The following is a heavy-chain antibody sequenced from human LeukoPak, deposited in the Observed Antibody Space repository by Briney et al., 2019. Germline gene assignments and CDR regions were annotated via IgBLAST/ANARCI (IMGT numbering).Heavy chain of an antibody. CDR3: ARSHYYDNSGQFYYYYGLDV. V-gene: IGHV3-74*01. CDR2: INSDGSSI. D-gene: IGHD3-22*01. Sequence: GGSLRLSCAVSGFTFSSYWMHWVRQAPGKGLVWVSRINSDGSSIRYADSVKGRFTISRDNAKKTLYLQMNSLRAEDTAVYHCARSHYYDNSGQFYYYYGLDVWGQGTTVTVSS. CDR1: GFTFSSYW. J-gene: IGHJ6*02.